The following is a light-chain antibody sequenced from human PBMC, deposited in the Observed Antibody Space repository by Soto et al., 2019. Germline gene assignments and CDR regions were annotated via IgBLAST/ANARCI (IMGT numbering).Light chain of an antibody. J-gene: IGKJ1*01. Sequence: EIVLTQSPGTLSLSPGETATLSCRASQTVNSDYLAWFQHIPGQAPRLLIFATSRRATDIPDRFSGSGSGTDFTLAIRRLEPEDFAVYYCHQFGYSPRTFGQGTKVE. CDR2: ATS. CDR3: HQFGYSPRT. CDR1: QTVNSDY. V-gene: IGKV3-20*01.